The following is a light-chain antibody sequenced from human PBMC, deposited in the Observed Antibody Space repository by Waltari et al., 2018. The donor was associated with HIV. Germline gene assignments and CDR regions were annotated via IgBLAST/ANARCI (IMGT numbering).Light chain of an antibody. J-gene: IGLJ2*01. CDR2: DIN. CDR1: STDSRFYQY. V-gene: IGLV2-14*03. Sequence: QSALTHPASVSGFLGQSINISCTGISTDSRFYQYASWYQQYPGKLPSLIIFDINNRPSGVSDHFSGSRSGNAASLTFSGLQSGDEAHYYCASNRLDYTLIFGGGTKLTVL. CDR3: ASNRLDYTLI.